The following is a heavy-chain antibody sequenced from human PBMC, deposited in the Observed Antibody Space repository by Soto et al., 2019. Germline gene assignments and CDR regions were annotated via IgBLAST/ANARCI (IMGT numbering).Heavy chain of an antibody. J-gene: IGHJ4*02. CDR3: VKESFGRHFDFDY. V-gene: IGHV3-23*01. CDR2: INSAGGAT. Sequence: GGSLRLSCAASGFTFSSYAMSWVRQPPGKGLEWVSAINSAGGATYDADSVKGRFTISRDNSKNTLHLQMNSLRAEDTAVYYCVKESFGRHFDFDYWGQGTVVTVSS. D-gene: IGHD3-9*01. CDR1: GFTFSSYA.